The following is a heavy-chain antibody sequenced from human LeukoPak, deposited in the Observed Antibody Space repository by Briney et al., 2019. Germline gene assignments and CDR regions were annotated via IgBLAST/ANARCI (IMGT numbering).Heavy chain of an antibody. CDR1: GGTFISYA. V-gene: IGHV1-69*13. CDR3: ARGRVVPVPDY. CDR2: IIPIFGTT. J-gene: IGHJ4*02. Sequence: SVKVSCKASGGTFISYAISRVRQAPGQGLEWMGGIIPIFGTTNYAQKFQGRVTITADESTSTAYMELSSLRSEDTVVYYCARGRVVPVPDYWGQGTLVTVSS. D-gene: IGHD2-2*01.